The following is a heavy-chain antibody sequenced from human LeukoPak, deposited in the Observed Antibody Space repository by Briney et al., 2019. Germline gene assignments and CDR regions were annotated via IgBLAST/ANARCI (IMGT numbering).Heavy chain of an antibody. J-gene: IGHJ4*02. D-gene: IGHD3-10*01. CDR1: GFTFRKHG. CDR3: VRDLGQLVGVTQN. CDR2: LSTTGKT. Sequence: GGSLRLSCAASGFTFRKHGMNWVRQAPGKGLEWVSGLSTTGKTDYADFAKGRFTISRDKSKNTLYLQLNSLRVDDTAFYYCVRDLGQLVGVTQNWGQGTLVTVSS. V-gene: IGHV3-66*01.